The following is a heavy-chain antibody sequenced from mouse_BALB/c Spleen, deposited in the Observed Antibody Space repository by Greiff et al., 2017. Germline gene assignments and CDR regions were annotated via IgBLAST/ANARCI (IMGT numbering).Heavy chain of an antibody. CDR2: IWAGGST. CDR3: ARDGNYFAY. D-gene: IGHD2-1*01. Sequence: VKLMESGPGLVAPSQCLSITCTVSGFSLTSYGVHWVRQPPGKGLEWLGVIWAGGSTNYYSAIMSRLSISKDNSKSQVFLKMNSLQTDDTAMYYCARDGNYFAYWGQGTLVTVSA. V-gene: IGHV2-9*02. J-gene: IGHJ3*01. CDR1: GFSLTSYG.